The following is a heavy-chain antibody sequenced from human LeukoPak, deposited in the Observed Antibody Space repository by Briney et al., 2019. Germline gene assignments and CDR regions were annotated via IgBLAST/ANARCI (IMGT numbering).Heavy chain of an antibody. V-gene: IGHV4-39*01. CDR3: ARHRGGGGYHYMDV. D-gene: IGHD2-21*01. CDR2: ILHSGYT. CDR1: GGSLGRSNTY. J-gene: IGHJ6*03. Sequence: SETLSLTCTVSGGSLGRSNTYWGWIRQTPGKGLEWLGSILHSGYTYNNPSLKSRVTMSVDSSKNQFSLSLSSVTAADTAVYFCARHRGGGGYHYMDVWGKGTTVIVSS.